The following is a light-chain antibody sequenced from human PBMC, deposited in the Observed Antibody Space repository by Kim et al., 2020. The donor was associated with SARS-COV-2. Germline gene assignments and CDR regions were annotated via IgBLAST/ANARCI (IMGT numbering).Light chain of an antibody. Sequence: EIVMTQSPATLSLSPGERATLSCRASQSVSSNLAWYQHKPGQAPRLLIYGASTGATGIPARFSGSGSGTEFTLTISSLQSEDFAVYYCQQYNNWPPRTFGQGTKVDIK. CDR2: GAS. J-gene: IGKJ1*01. CDR1: QSVSSN. V-gene: IGKV3-15*01. CDR3: QQYNNWPPRT.